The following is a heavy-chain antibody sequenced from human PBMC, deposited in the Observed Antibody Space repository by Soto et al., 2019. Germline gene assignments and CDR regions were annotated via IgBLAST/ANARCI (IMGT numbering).Heavy chain of an antibody. D-gene: IGHD3-9*01. V-gene: IGHV1-46*01. Sequence: ASVKVSCKAFGYAFTSYYMHWVRHAPGQGHEWMGIINPSGGSTSYAQKFQGRVTMTRDTSTSTVYMELSSLRSEDTAVYYCARGGANYDILTGSEGNYYYYGMDVWGQGTTVTVSS. J-gene: IGHJ6*02. CDR3: ARGGANYDILTGSEGNYYYYGMDV. CDR1: GYAFTSYY. CDR2: INPSGGST.